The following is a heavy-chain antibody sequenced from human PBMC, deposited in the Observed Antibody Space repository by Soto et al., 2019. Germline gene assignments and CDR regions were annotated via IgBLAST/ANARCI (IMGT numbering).Heavy chain of an antibody. CDR3: ARDPLGGFSYGPGWFDP. Sequence: GGSQRLSCAACAFTFSRYWMSWVRQAPGKGLEWVANIKQDGSEKYYVDSVKGRFTISRDNAKNSVYLQMNSLRAEDTAVYYCARDPLGGFSYGPGWFDPWGQGSLVTVSS. CDR1: AFTFSRYW. CDR2: IKQDGSEK. D-gene: IGHD5-18*01. J-gene: IGHJ5*02. V-gene: IGHV3-7*01.